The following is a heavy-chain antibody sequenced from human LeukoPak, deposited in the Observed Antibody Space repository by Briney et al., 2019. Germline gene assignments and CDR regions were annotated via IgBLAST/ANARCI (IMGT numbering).Heavy chain of an antibody. Sequence: PSETLSLTCTVSGGSISSYYWSWIRQPPGKGLEWIGYIYHSGSTDYNPSLKSRVTISVDTSKSQFSPKLTSVTAADTAVYYCATLTTVVTAYYFDYWGQGTLVTVSS. CDR3: ATLTTVVTAYYFDY. CDR2: IYHSGST. V-gene: IGHV4-4*09. D-gene: IGHD4-23*01. J-gene: IGHJ4*02. CDR1: GGSISSYY.